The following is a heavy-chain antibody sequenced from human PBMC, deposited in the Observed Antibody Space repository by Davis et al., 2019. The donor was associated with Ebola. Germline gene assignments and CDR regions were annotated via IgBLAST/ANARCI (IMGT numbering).Heavy chain of an antibody. V-gene: IGHV3-7*01. D-gene: IGHD2/OR15-2a*01. CDR3: ARDKGFNTFDY. Sequence: GESLKISCAASGFTFSKSWMVWVRQAPGKGLEWLASIKEDGSDKYYLDSVRGRFTISKDNAKNSLYLQMNGLRDEDTAVYYCARDKGFNTFDYWGRGTLVTVSS. J-gene: IGHJ4*02. CDR2: IKEDGSDK. CDR1: GFTFSKSW.